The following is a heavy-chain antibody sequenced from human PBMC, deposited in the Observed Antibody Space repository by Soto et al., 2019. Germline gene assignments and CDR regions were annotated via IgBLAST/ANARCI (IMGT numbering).Heavy chain of an antibody. Sequence: PSETLSLTCTVSGGSLHSSSHYWSWIRQPPGKGLEWIGYIHYFGSTKYNPSLESRGVMSVDTSKNQFSLKVPSVTAADTAIYFCARGGSYVGFDSWGQGARVTVS. V-gene: IGHV4-61*01. CDR1: GGSLHSSSHY. D-gene: IGHD1-26*01. CDR2: IHYFGST. CDR3: ARGGSYVGFDS. J-gene: IGHJ4*02.